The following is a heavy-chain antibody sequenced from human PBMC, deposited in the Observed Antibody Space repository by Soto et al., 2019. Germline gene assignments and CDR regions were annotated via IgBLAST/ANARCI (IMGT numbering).Heavy chain of an antibody. CDR2: IWYDGSNK. CDR3: ARDQYGYYDILTGYYNGAGYYYGMDV. Sequence: GGSLRLSCAASGFTFSSYGMHWVRQAPGKGLEWVAVIWYDGSNKYYADSVKGRFTISRDNSKNTLYLQMNSLRAEDKAVYYCARDQYGYYDILTGYYNGAGYYYGMDVWGQGTTVTVSS. J-gene: IGHJ6*02. V-gene: IGHV3-33*01. D-gene: IGHD3-9*01. CDR1: GFTFSSYG.